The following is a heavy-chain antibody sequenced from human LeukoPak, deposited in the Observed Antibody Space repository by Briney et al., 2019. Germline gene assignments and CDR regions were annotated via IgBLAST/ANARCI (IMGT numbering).Heavy chain of an antibody. CDR1: GFTFSDYY. CDR3: AKTNVPWIQLWLPTYFDY. V-gene: IGHV3-23*01. Sequence: GGSLRLSCAASGFTFSDYYMSWIRQAPGKGLEWVSAISGSGGSTYYADSVKGRFTISRDNSKNTLYLQMNSLRAEDTAVYYCAKTNVPWIQLWLPTYFDYWGQGTLVTVSS. J-gene: IGHJ4*02. CDR2: ISGSGGST. D-gene: IGHD5-18*01.